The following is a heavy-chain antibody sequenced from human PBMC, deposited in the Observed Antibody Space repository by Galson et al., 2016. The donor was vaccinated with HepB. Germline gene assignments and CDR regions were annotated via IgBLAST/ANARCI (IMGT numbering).Heavy chain of an antibody. D-gene: IGHD6-19*01. J-gene: IGHJ4*02. CDR1: GFTVNTNY. CDR2: IYSGGST. V-gene: IGHV3-53*01. Sequence: SLRLSCAASGFTVNTNYMSWVRQAPGKGLEWVSVIYSGGSTYYADSVKGRFTISRDNSKNTLYLQMNSLRAEDTAMYYCARRSSPSSGWHYYFDYWGQGTLVTVSS. CDR3: ARRSSPSSGWHYYFDY.